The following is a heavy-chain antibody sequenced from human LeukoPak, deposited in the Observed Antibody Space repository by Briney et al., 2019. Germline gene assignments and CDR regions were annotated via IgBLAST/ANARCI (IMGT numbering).Heavy chain of an antibody. CDR3: ARDPKYYYGSGGTFDY. CDR2: ISAYNGNT. D-gene: IGHD3-10*01. CDR1: GYTFTSYG. Sequence: ASVKVSCKASGYTFTSYGISWVRQAPGQGLEWMGWISAYNGNTNYAQKLQGRVTMTTDTSTSTAYMELGSLRSDDTAVYYCARDPKYYYGSGGTFDYWGQGTLVTVSS. J-gene: IGHJ4*02. V-gene: IGHV1-18*04.